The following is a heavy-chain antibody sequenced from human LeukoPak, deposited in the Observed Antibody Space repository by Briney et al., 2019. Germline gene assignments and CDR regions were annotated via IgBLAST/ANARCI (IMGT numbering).Heavy chain of an antibody. CDR3: ARGPALMIVGPKLFPFDY. Sequence: GASVKVSCKASGYTFTSYYMHWVRQAPGQGLEWMGIINPSGGSTSYAQKFQGRVTMTRDTSTSTVYMELSSLRSEDTAVYYCARGPALMIVGPKLFPFDYWGQGPVVTVPS. V-gene: IGHV1-46*01. J-gene: IGHJ4*02. CDR1: GYTFTSYY. CDR2: INPSGGST. D-gene: IGHD3-22*01.